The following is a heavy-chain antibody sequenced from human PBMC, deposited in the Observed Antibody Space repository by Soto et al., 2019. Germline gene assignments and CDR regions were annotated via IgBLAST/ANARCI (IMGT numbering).Heavy chain of an antibody. J-gene: IGHJ6*02. CDR3: ARAKVVGATTPYYGMDV. Sequence: QVQLVQSGAEVKKPGSSVKVSCKASGGTFSSYAISWVRQAPGQGLEWMGGIIPIFGTANYAQKFQGRVTITADESTSTAYMELSSLRSEDTAVYYCARAKVVGATTPYYGMDVWGQRTTVTVSS. V-gene: IGHV1-69*01. CDR2: IIPIFGTA. CDR1: GGTFSSYA. D-gene: IGHD1-26*01.